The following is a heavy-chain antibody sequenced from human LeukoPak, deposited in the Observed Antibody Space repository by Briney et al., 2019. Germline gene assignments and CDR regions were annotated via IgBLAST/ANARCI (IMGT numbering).Heavy chain of an antibody. D-gene: IGHD3-22*01. V-gene: IGHV1-8*02. CDR2: MNPNSGNT. J-gene: IGHJ6*03. CDR1: GYTFIDYY. CDR3: VRRADSSGFIVDYYMDV. Sequence: GASVKVSCKASGYTFIDYYMHWVRQATGQGLEWMGWMNPNSGNTGYAQKFQGRVTMTRNTSISTAYMELSSLRSEDTAVYYCVRRADSSGFIVDYYMDVWGKGTTVTISS.